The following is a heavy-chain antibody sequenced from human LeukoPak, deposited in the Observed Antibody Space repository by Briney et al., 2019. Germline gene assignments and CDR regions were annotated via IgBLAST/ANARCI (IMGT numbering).Heavy chain of an antibody. V-gene: IGHV3-64*01. J-gene: IGHJ4*02. CDR3: ARRYCSSSGCSPFDY. D-gene: IGHD2-2*01. CDR1: GFSFSNYA. Sequence: GGSLRLSCAASGFSFSNYAMHWVRQAPEKGLEYVSAISSEGGSTYYANSVKGRFTISRDNSKNTLFLQMGSLRPEDMAVYYCARRYCSSSGCSPFDYWGQGTLVTVSS. CDR2: ISSEGGST.